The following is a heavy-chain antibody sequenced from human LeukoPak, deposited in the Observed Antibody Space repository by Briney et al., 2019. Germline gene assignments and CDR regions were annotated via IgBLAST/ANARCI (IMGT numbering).Heavy chain of an antibody. Sequence: SETLSLTCTVSGGSISSYYWSWIRQPPGKGLEWIGYIYYSGSTNYNPSLKSRVTISVDTSKNQFSLKLSSVTAADTAVYYCAREGEQLGHFDYWGQGTLVTVSS. CDR1: GGSISSYY. V-gene: IGHV4-59*01. CDR3: AREGEQLGHFDY. CDR2: IYYSGST. J-gene: IGHJ4*02. D-gene: IGHD6-13*01.